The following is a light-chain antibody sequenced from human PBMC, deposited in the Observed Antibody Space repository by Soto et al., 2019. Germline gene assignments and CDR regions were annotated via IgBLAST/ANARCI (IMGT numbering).Light chain of an antibody. V-gene: IGKV3-15*01. J-gene: IGKJ2*01. CDR3: QQYNNWPHT. Sequence: EIVMTQSPATLSVSPGERATLSRRASQSVSSKLAWFQQKPGQAPRLLIYFASTRATDIPARFSGSGSGTEFTLTISSLQSEDFAVYYCQQYNNWPHTFGQGTKLEIK. CDR2: FAS. CDR1: QSVSSK.